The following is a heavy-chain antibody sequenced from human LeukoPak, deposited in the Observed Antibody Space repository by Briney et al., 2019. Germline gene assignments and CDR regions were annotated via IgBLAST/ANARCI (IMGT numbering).Heavy chain of an antibody. Sequence: GGSLRLSCAAPGYSFSYFGMNWVRKAPGKGLEWVANIKEDGGVEYYVDSVKDRFTISRDNAKNSLHLQINSLRAEDTAGYYCARDWYVAAAGKVSGMDVWGQGTTVTVSS. CDR2: IKEDGGVE. V-gene: IGHV3-7*03. CDR1: GYSFSYFG. CDR3: ARDWYVAAAGKVSGMDV. J-gene: IGHJ6*02. D-gene: IGHD6-13*01.